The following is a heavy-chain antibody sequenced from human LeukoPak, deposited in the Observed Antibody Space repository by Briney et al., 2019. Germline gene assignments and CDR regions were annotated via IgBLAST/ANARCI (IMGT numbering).Heavy chain of an antibody. CDR1: GYTFTSYD. CDR3: ARGRRDFWSGYYDDY. CDR2: MNPNSGNT. V-gene: IGHV1-8*01. Sequence: ASVKVSCKASGYTFTSYDINWVRQATGQGLEWMGWMNPNSGNTGYAQTFQGRVTMTRNTSISTAYMELSSLRSEDTAVYYCARGRRDFWSGYYDDYWGQGTLVTVSS. J-gene: IGHJ4*02. D-gene: IGHD3-3*01.